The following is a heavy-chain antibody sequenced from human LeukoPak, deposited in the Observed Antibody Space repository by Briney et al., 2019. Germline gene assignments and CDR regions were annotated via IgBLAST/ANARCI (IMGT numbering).Heavy chain of an antibody. CDR2: IYYSGST. CDR1: GGSISSSSYY. CDR3: ARDFDGMGREY. J-gene: IGHJ4*02. V-gene: IGHV4-39*07. Sequence: PSETLSLTCTVSGGSISSSSYYWGWIRQPPGKGLEWIGSIYYSGSTYYNPSLKSRVTISVDTSKNQFSLKLSSVTAADTAVYYCARDFDGMGREYWGQGTLVTVSS. D-gene: IGHD3-10*01.